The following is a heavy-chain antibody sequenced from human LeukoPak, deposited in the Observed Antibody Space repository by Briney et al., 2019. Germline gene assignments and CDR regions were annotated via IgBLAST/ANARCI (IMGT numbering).Heavy chain of an antibody. CDR3: AREAVAPLNAFDI. CDR1: GGSISSGGYY. D-gene: IGHD6-19*01. Sequence: SETLSLTCTVSGGSISSGGYYWTWIRQHPGRGLEWIGNIYYSGSTYYSPSLQSRVTMSVGTSKNKFSLKLCSVTAADTAVYYCAREAVAPLNAFDIWGQGTMVTVSA. V-gene: IGHV4-31*03. J-gene: IGHJ3*02. CDR2: IYYSGST.